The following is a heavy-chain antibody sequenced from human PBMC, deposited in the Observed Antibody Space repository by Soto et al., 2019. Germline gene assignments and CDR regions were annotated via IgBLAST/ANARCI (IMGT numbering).Heavy chain of an antibody. V-gene: IGHV4-39*01. J-gene: IGHJ6*02. CDR3: VCLSTSDYTMDV. CDR1: GCPISRSTDY. Sequence: TLSLTCTVSGCPISRSTDYWGRILQPPGKGLEWIGNIYYSGTTYYNPSLKSRVTISVDTSKNQFSLRVTSVTAADTSIYYCVCLSTSDYTMDVWGQGTTFTVSS. D-gene: IGHD3-16*02. CDR2: IYYSGTT.